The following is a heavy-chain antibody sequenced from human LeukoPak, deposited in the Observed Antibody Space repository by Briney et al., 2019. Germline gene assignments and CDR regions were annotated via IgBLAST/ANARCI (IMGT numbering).Heavy chain of an antibody. J-gene: IGHJ4*02. CDR1: GGSISSSSYY. D-gene: IGHD3-3*01. CDR3: ARAGTIFGVVTSHSDY. V-gene: IGHV4-39*07. CDR2: IYYSGST. Sequence: SETLSLTCTVSGGSISSSSYYWGWIRQPPGKGLEWIGSIYYSGSTYYNPSLKSRVTISVDTSKNQFSLKLSSVTAADTAVDYCARAGTIFGVVTSHSDYWGQGTLVTVSS.